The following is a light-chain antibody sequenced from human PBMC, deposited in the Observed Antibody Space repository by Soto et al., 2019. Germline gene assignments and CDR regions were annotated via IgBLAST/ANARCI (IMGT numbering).Light chain of an antibody. CDR3: KSYIAGGTRV. Sequence: QSALTQPASVSGSPGQSITISCTGTSSDIGGYNYVSWYQQYPGKAPRLIIYEVSNRPSGVSDRFSGSKSGNTASLTISGLQDEDEADYYCKSYIAGGTRVFGGGTKLTVL. CDR2: EVS. V-gene: IGLV2-14*01. CDR1: SSDIGGYNY. J-gene: IGLJ3*02.